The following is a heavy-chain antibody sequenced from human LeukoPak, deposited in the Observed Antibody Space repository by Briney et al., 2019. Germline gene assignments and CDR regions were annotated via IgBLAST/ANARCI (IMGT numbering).Heavy chain of an antibody. V-gene: IGHV3-53*01. D-gene: IGHD6-13*01. Sequence: GGSLRLSCAASGFTFGSYAMSWVRQAPGKGLEWVSVIYSGGSTYYADSVKGRFTISRDNSKNTLYLQMNSLRAEDTAVYYCARVGSSSWYEITLLEEYYYYYMDVWGKGTTVTVSS. CDR1: GFTFGSYA. J-gene: IGHJ6*03. CDR2: IYSGGST. CDR3: ARVGSSSWYEITLLEEYYYYYMDV.